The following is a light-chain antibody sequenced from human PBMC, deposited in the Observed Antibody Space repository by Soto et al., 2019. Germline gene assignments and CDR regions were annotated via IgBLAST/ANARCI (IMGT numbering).Light chain of an antibody. J-gene: IGKJ5*01. CDR2: AAS. Sequence: DIQMTQSPSSLSASVEDRVIITCRASQSISNHLNWYQQKPGKAPKLLIFAASSLQSGVPSRFSGSRSGTEYTLTISSLQPEDSATYYCQQLYIFPLTFGQGTRLEIK. CDR1: QSISNH. CDR3: QQLYIFPLT. V-gene: IGKV1-39*01.